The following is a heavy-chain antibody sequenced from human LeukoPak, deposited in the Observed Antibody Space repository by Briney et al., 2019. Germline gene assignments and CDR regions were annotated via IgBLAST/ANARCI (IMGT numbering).Heavy chain of an antibody. Sequence: SETLSLTCTVSGGSISSYYWSWIRQRPGKGLEWIGYIYYSGSTNYNPSLKSRVTISVDTSKNQFSLKLSSVTAADTAVYYCARDRGITMVRGVPSWFDPWGQGTLVTVSS. J-gene: IGHJ5*02. CDR2: IYYSGST. V-gene: IGHV4-59*01. CDR1: GGSISSYY. D-gene: IGHD3-10*01. CDR3: ARDRGITMVRGVPSWFDP.